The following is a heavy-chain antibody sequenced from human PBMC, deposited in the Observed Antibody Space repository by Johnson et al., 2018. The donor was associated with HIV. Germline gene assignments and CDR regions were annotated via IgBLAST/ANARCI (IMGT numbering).Heavy chain of an antibody. Sequence: VQLVESGGGVVQPGRSLRLSYAASGFTFSSYWMHWVRQAPGKGLVWVSRINSDGSSRNYADTVKGRFSISRDNAKNTLYLQMNSLRAEDTAVYYCAREPTTSDAFDIWGQGTMVTVS. CDR1: GFTFSSYW. V-gene: IGHV3-74*01. CDR3: AREPTTSDAFDI. D-gene: IGHD2/OR15-2a*01. CDR2: INSDGSSR. J-gene: IGHJ3*02.